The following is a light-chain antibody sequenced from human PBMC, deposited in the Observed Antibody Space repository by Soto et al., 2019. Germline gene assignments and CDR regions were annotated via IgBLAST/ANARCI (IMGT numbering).Light chain of an antibody. J-gene: IGKJ1*01. V-gene: IGKV3-20*01. Sequence: EIVLTQSPGTLSLSPGERATLSCRASQSVSSSFLAWYQQKPGQAPRLLIYGASSRATGIPDRFSGSGSGPDFTLTISRLETEDFAVYYCQQYDSSPWTFGQGTKVEIK. CDR2: GAS. CDR1: QSVSSSF. CDR3: QQYDSSPWT.